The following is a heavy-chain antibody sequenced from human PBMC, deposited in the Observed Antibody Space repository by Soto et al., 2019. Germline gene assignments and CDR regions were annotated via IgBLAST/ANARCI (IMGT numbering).Heavy chain of an antibody. CDR1: GFTFSSYA. V-gene: IGHV3-23*01. CDR2: ISGSGGST. J-gene: IGHJ4*02. Sequence: PGGSLRLSCAASGFTFSSYAMSWVRQAPGKGLEWVSAISGSGGSTYYTDSVKGRFTISRDNSKNTLYLQMNSLRAEDTAVYYCAKDFLMMIVAPDQPDYWGQGTLVTVSS. CDR3: AKDFLMMIVAPDQPDY. D-gene: IGHD3-22*01.